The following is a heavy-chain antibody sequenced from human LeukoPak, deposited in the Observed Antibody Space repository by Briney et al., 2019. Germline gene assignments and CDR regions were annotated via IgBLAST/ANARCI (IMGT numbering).Heavy chain of an antibody. CDR2: IWYDGSNK. D-gene: IGHD6-13*01. Sequence: GRSLRLSCAASGFTFSSYGMHWVRQAPGKGLEWVAVIWYDGSNKYYADSVKGRFTISRDNSKNSLYLQMNSLRAEDTAVYYCARSITSSWYGDFQHWGQGALVTVSS. J-gene: IGHJ1*01. V-gene: IGHV3-33*01. CDR3: ARSITSSWYGDFQH. CDR1: GFTFSSYG.